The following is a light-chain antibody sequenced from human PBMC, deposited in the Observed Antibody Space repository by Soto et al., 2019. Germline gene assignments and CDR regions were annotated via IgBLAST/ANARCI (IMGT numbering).Light chain of an antibody. CDR3: SSYAGRNIVL. CDR1: SSDVGGYKY. V-gene: IGLV2-8*01. J-gene: IGLJ2*01. CDR2: EVN. Sequence: QSALTQPPSASGSPGQSVTIACTGTSSDVGGYKYVSWYQQHPGKAPKFMIYEVNKRPSGVPDRFSGSKSGHTASLTVSGLQADDEADYFCSSYAGRNIVLFGGGTKLTVL.